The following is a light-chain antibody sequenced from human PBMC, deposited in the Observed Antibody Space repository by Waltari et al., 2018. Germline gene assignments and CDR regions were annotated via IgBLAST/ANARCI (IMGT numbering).Light chain of an antibody. J-gene: IGKJ2*01. CDR3: QQYYSSPFT. CDR1: QNVLYSSNNKNY. Sequence: DIVMTQSPVSLAVSLGERATINCKSSQNVLYSSNNKNYLVWYQQKPGQPPKLLISWASTRESGVPERFSGSGSGTDFTLTISSLQAEDVAVYYCQQYYSSPFTFGQGTKLEIK. CDR2: WAS. V-gene: IGKV4-1*01.